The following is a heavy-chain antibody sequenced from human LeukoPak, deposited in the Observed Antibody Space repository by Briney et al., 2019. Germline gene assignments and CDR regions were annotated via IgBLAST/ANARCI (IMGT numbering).Heavy chain of an antibody. V-gene: IGHV3-23*01. CDR2: ISDTGNT. D-gene: IGHD6-13*01. CDR1: GFTLSSYA. J-gene: IGHJ4*02. CDR3: AKGQQLANLFDY. Sequence: PGGSLRLSCAASGFTLSSYAMSWVRQAPGKGLEWVSAISDTGNTYHADSVKGRFTISRDSSKNTLYLQMNSLRAEDTAVYYCAKGQQLANLFDYWGQGTPVTVSS.